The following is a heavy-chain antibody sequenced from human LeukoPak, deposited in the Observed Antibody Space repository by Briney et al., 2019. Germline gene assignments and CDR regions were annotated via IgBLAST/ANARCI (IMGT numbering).Heavy chain of an antibody. Sequence: GGSLRLSCTASGFTFGDYAMSWFRQAPGKGLEWVGFISSKAYGGTTEYAASVKGRFTISRDDSKSIAYLQMNSLKTEDTAVYYCTSARNPYYYDSSQEPPDAFDIWGQGTMVTVSS. J-gene: IGHJ3*02. D-gene: IGHD3-22*01. CDR3: TSARNPYYYDSSQEPPDAFDI. CDR1: GFTFGDYA. V-gene: IGHV3-49*03. CDR2: ISSKAYGGTT.